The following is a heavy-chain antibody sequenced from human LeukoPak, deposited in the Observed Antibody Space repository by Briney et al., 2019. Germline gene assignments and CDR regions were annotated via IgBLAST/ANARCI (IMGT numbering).Heavy chain of an antibody. D-gene: IGHD6-13*01. CDR2: MNPNSGNT. J-gene: IGHJ6*02. V-gene: IGHV1-8*01. CDR1: GYTFTSYD. CDR3: ARSIGSSLRNLYYYYGMDV. Sequence: AASVKVSCKASGYTFTSYDINWVRQATGQGLEWMGWMNPNSGNTGYAQKFQGRVTMTRNTSISTAYMELSSLRSEDTAVYYCARSIGSSLRNLYYYYGMDVWGQGTTVTVSS.